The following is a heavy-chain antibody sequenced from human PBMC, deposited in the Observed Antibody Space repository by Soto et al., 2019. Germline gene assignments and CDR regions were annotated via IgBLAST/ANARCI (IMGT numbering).Heavy chain of an antibody. CDR1: GGTFSSYA. CDR3: ARDRCDFHYGSGLRSDH. CDR2: IIPIFGTA. J-gene: IGHJ5*02. V-gene: IGHV1-69*13. D-gene: IGHD3-10*01. Sequence: SVKVSCKASGGTFSSYAISWVRQAPGQGLEWMGGIIPIFGTANYAQKFQGRVTITADESTSTAYMELSSLRSEDTAVYYCARDRCDFHYGSGLRSDHWGQGTLATVSS.